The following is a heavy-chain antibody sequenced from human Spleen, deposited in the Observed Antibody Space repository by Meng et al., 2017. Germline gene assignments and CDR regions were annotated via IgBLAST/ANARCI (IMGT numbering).Heavy chain of an antibody. J-gene: IGHJ4*02. CDR2: IYYNGST. Sequence: QVQLQESGPGLVKPSQTLSLTCTVSGGSISSGTYYWGWIRQPPGKGLEWIGYIYYNGSTSYNPSLKSRVTISVDTSKNQFSLKLSSVTAADTAVYYCARLTPAIDYWGQGTLVTVSS. D-gene: IGHD4-23*01. CDR3: ARLTPAIDY. CDR1: GGSISSGTYY. V-gene: IGHV4-30-4*08.